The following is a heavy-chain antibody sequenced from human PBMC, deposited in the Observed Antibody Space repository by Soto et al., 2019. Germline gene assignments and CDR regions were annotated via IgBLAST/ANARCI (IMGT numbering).Heavy chain of an antibody. CDR2: ISSSSSYI. Sequence: PGGSLRLSCAASGFTFSSYSMNWVRQAPGKGLEWVSSISSSSSYIYYADSVKGRFTISRDNAKNSLYLQMNSLRAEDTAVYYCARDQPQRHYDILTGYQVRPAGHDYWGQGTLVTVSS. J-gene: IGHJ4*02. D-gene: IGHD3-9*01. V-gene: IGHV3-21*01. CDR1: GFTFSSYS. CDR3: ARDQPQRHYDILTGYQVRPAGHDY.